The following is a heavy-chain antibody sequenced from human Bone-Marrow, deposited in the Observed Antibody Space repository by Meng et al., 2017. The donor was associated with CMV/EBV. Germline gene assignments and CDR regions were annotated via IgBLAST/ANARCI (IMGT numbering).Heavy chain of an antibody. CDR3: ARVTAVVTPEWYFDL. CDR2: ISYDGSNK. J-gene: IGHJ2*01. CDR1: GFTFSSYA. D-gene: IGHD4-23*01. Sequence: GESLKISCAASGFTFSSYAMHWVRQAPGKGLEWVAVISYDGSNKYYADSVKGRFTISRDNAKNSLYLQMNSLRAEDTAVYYCARVTAVVTPEWYFDLWGRGTLVTVSS. V-gene: IGHV3-30*04.